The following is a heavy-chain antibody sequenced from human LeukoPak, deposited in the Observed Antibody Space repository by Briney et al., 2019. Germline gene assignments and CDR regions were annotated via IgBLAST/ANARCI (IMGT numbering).Heavy chain of an antibody. CDR2: IYTSGST. D-gene: IGHD3-22*01. Sequence: PSETLSLTCTVSGGSISSGSYYWSWIRQPAGKGLEWIGRIYTSGSTNYNPSLKSRVTISVDTSKNQFSLKLTSVTAADTAVYYCAASRFYYSDSRVLGLWYFDLWGRGTLVTVSS. V-gene: IGHV4-61*02. J-gene: IGHJ2*01. CDR3: AASRFYYSDSRVLGLWYFDL. CDR1: GGSISSGSYY.